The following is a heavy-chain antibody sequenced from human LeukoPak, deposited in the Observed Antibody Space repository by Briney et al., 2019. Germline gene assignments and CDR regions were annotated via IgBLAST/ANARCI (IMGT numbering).Heavy chain of an antibody. Sequence: PGGSLRLSCAASGFTFSSYWMHWVRQAPGKGLVWVSRINSDVRSTSYADSVKGRFTISRDNAKNTLYLQMNRLRAEDTAVYYCASINYGGNSWFGYYYYGMDVWGQGTTVTVSS. CDR2: INSDVRST. J-gene: IGHJ6*02. D-gene: IGHD4-23*01. CDR1: GFTFSSYW. CDR3: ASINYGGNSWFGYYYYGMDV. V-gene: IGHV3-74*01.